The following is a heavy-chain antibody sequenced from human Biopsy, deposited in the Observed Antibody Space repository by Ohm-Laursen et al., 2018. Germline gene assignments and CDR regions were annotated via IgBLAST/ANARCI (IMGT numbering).Heavy chain of an antibody. CDR2: IREHGNEE. D-gene: IGHD4-11*01. Sequence: SLRLSCAASGFIFSTYTMNWARQAPGKGLEWVAIIREHGNEEFYVDSVKGRFTISRDNARNSVYLQMNSLRAEDTAIYYCARGNGPSAWGQGTLVTVSS. J-gene: IGHJ5*02. CDR3: ARGNGPSA. CDR1: GFIFSTYT. V-gene: IGHV3-7*04.